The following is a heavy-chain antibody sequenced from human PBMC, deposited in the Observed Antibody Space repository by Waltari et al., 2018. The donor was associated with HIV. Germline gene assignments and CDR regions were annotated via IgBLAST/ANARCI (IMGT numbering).Heavy chain of an antibody. CDR2: VSLTGRT. CDR3: VRTSCSGPGCFSRYFDV. J-gene: IGHJ2*01. CDR1: APAIGNFGSY. Sequence: QVQLHESGPGLVRPSQPLNLPCPVSAPAIGNFGSYLCWVRQADRKTWQWIGRVSLTGRTNYNPSLASRATISLDTPQNTLSLRLTSVSVADTATYYCVRTSCSGPGCFSRYFDVWGRGTQVTVSS. D-gene: IGHD2-15*01. V-gene: IGHV4-61*02.